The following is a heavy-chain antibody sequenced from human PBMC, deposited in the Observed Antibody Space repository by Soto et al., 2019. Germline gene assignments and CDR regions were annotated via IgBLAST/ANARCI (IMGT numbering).Heavy chain of an antibody. J-gene: IGHJ4*02. V-gene: IGHV3-15*01. Sequence: EVQLVESGGGLVKPGGSLRLSCAASGFTFSNTWMRWVRQAPGKGLEWVGRIKSETDGGTTDYAAPVKGRFTISRDDSKNTRYLQMNHLKTEDAAVDYCTTAAALGWGQGTLVTVSS. D-gene: IGHD6-13*01. CDR3: TTAAALG. CDR2: IKSETDGGTT. CDR1: GFTFSNTW.